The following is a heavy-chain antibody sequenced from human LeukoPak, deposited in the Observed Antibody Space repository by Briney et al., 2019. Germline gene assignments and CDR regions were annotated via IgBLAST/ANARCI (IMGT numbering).Heavy chain of an antibody. J-gene: IGHJ3*02. Sequence: SETLSLTCTVSGYSISSGYYWGWIRQPPGKGLEWIGSIYHSGSTYYNPSLKSRVTISVDTSKNQFSLKLSSVTAADTAVYYCARAPRITMVRGVTSNDAFDIWGQGTMVTVSS. CDR3: ARAPRITMVRGVTSNDAFDI. CDR1: GYSISSGYY. D-gene: IGHD3-10*01. CDR2: IYHSGST. V-gene: IGHV4-38-2*02.